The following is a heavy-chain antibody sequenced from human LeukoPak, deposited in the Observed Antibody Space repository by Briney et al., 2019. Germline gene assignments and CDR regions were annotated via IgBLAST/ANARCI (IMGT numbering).Heavy chain of an antibody. Sequence: AASVKVSCKASGYTFTSYGISWVRQAPGQGLEWMAWMNPNNGNTGYAQDFQGRMTMTTNTSVSTAYMELSSLRSEDTAVYYCARVRTRAGRRYDYWGQGTLVTVSS. CDR2: MNPNNGNT. CDR3: ARVRTRAGRRYDY. D-gene: IGHD1-1*01. J-gene: IGHJ4*02. CDR1: GYTFTSYG. V-gene: IGHV1-8*02.